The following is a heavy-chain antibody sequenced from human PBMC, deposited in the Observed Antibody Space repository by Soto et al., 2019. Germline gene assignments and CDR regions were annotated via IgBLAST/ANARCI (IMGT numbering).Heavy chain of an antibody. CDR2: ISYDGSNK. V-gene: IGHV3-30*18. Sequence: PGGSLKLSCAASGFTFSSYGMHWVRQAPGKGLEWVAVISYDGSNKYYADSVKGRSTISRDNSKNTLYLQMNSLRAEDTAVYYCAKDRFPRITMVRGVIFWFDPWGQGTLVTVSS. CDR1: GFTFSSYG. CDR3: AKDRFPRITMVRGVIFWFDP. D-gene: IGHD3-10*01. J-gene: IGHJ5*02.